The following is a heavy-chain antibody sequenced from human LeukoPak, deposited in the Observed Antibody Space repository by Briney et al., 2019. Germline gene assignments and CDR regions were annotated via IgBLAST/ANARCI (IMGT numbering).Heavy chain of an antibody. CDR1: GYTFTSYD. J-gene: IGHJ4*02. D-gene: IGHD2-21*02. Sequence: ASVKVSCKASGYTFTSYDINWVRQATGQGLEWMGWMNPNSGNTGYAQKFQGRVTMTRNTSISTAYMELRRLSSEDPAVYYCARGTYCGGDCSYFDYWGQGTLVTASS. V-gene: IGHV1-8*01. CDR2: MNPNSGNT. CDR3: ARGTYCGGDCSYFDY.